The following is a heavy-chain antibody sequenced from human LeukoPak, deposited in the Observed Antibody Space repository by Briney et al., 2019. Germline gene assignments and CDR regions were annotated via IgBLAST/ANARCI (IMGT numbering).Heavy chain of an antibody. CDR3: ARVEYYYDSSGYYSPLYFDY. J-gene: IGHJ4*02. Sequence: SETLSLTCTVYGGSFSGYYWSWIRQPPGKGLEWIGEINHSGSTNHNPSLKSRVTISVDTSKNQFSLKLSSVTAADTAAYYCARVEYYYDSSGYYSPLYFDYWGQGTLVTVSS. D-gene: IGHD3-22*01. CDR1: GGSFSGYY. V-gene: IGHV4-34*01. CDR2: INHSGST.